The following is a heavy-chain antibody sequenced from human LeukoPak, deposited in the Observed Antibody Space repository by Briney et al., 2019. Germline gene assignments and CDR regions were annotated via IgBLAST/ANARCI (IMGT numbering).Heavy chain of an antibody. V-gene: IGHV4-59*08. CDR3: ARLQGSGSYPYYYYGMDV. CDR1: GGSISSYY. CDR2: IYQSGST. J-gene: IGHJ6*02. D-gene: IGHD1-26*01. Sequence: SETLSLTCTVSGGSISSYYWSWIRQPPGKGLEWIGYIYQSGSTNYNASLKSRVTISVDTPKNQFSLKLSSVTAADTAVYYCARLQGSGSYPYYYYGMDVWGQGTTVTVSS.